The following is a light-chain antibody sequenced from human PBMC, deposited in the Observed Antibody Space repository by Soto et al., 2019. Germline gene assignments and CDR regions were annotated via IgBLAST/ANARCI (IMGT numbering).Light chain of an antibody. J-gene: IGLJ1*01. CDR2: DVT. V-gene: IGLV2-14*01. CDR3: SSYTSSSTYV. Sequence: QSALTQPASASGSPGQSIAISCTGSSSDVGGYNYVAWYQQHPGKAPKLMIYDVTNRPSGVSNRFSASKSGNTASLTISGLQAEDETDYYCSSYTSSSTYVFGTGTKVTLL. CDR1: SSDVGGYNY.